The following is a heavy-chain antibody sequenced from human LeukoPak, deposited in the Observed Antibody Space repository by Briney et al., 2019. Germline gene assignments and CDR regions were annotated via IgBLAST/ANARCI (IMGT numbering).Heavy chain of an antibody. D-gene: IGHD1-26*01. J-gene: IGHJ4*02. V-gene: IGHV3-7*01. CDR1: GFTFSDYW. Sequence: GGSLRLSCAASGFTFSDYWMTWVRQVPGKGLEWVAHINRGGNEVHYVDSVKGRFTISRDNAKNSLYLQLDSLRVEDTAVYYCARVGAWELQRVFDYWGPGTLVTVSS. CDR2: INRGGNEV. CDR3: ARVGAWELQRVFDY.